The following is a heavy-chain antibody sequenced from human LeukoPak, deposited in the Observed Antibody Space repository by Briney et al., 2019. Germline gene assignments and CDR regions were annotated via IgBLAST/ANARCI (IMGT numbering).Heavy chain of an antibody. CDR3: ARGIAAAGFNWFDP. Sequence: SETLSLTCTVSGGSISSYYWSWIRQPPGKGLEWIGYIYYSGSTNYNPSLKSRVTISVDTSKNQFSLKLSSVTAADTAVYYCARGIAAAGFNWFDPWGQGTLVTASS. V-gene: IGHV4-59*01. CDR1: GGSISSYY. CDR2: IYYSGST. D-gene: IGHD6-13*01. J-gene: IGHJ5*02.